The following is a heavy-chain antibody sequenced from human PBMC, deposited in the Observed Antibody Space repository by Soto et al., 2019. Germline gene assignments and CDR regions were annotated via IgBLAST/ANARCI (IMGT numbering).Heavy chain of an antibody. CDR2: IYYSGST. V-gene: IGHV4-59*01. CDR3: ARQGIIGSSSWYTRGYYMDV. D-gene: IGHD6-13*01. J-gene: IGHJ6*03. CDR1: GGSIISYY. Sequence: SETLSLTCTVSGGSIISYYWSWIRQPPGKGLEWIGYIYYSGSTNYNPSLKSRVTISVDTSKNQFSLKLSSVTAADTAVYYCARQGIIGSSSWYTRGYYMDVWGKGTTVTVSS.